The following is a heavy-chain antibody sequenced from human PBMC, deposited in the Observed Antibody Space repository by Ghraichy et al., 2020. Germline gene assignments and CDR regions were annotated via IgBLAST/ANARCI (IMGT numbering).Heavy chain of an antibody. CDR2: IWYDGSNK. J-gene: IGHJ6*02. D-gene: IGHD3-3*01. V-gene: IGHV3-33*01. Sequence: LTCAASGFTFSSYGMHWVRQAPGKGLEWVAVIWYDGSNKYYADSVKGRFTISRDNSKNTLYLQMNSLRAEDTAVYYCARETYYDFWSGYSYGMDVWGQGTTVTVSS. CDR1: GFTFSSYG. CDR3: ARETYYDFWSGYSYGMDV.